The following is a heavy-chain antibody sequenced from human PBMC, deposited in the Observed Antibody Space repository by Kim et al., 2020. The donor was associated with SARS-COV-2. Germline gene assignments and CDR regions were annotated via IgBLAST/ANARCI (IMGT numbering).Heavy chain of an antibody. Sequence: SETLSLTFTVSGASIITTNYYWGWIRQPPGKGLEWVGSISYTGDTYYNPSLKSRVTISVDTSKNQFSLNLKSVTAADTAVFYFARHPKYTYAGPWFDPWG. CDR3: ARHPKYTYAGPWFDP. V-gene: IGHV4-39*01. CDR1: GASIITTNYY. D-gene: IGHD2-2*01. CDR2: ISYTGDT. J-gene: IGHJ5*02.